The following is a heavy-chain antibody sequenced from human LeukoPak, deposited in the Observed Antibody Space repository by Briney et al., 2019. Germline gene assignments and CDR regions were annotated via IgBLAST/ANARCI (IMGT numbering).Heavy chain of an antibody. V-gene: IGHV3-53*01. CDR1: GFTVSSNY. CDR2: IYSGGST. J-gene: IGHJ4*02. CDR3: ARDSGSYSGYFDY. D-gene: IGHD1-26*01. Sequence: GGSLRLSCAASGFTVSSNYMSWVRQAPGKGLEWVSVIYSGGSTYYADSVKGRFTISRDNSKNTLYLQMNSLRAEDTAVYYCARDSGSYSGYFDYWGQGTLVTVSS.